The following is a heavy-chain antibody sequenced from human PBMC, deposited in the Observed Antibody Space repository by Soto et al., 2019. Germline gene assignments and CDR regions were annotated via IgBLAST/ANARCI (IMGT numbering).Heavy chain of an antibody. CDR3: ARESRSCYGSIWDY. V-gene: IGHV4-59*12. D-gene: IGHD6-13*01. CDR2: IYFSGGT. CDR1: DGSISSYY. Sequence: QVQLQESGPGLVKPSETLSLTCTVSDGSISSYYWSWIRQPPGKGLEWIGYIYFSGGTNYNPSLKSRVTISVDTSKNQFSLKLSSVTAADTAVYYCARESRSCYGSIWDYWGQGTLVTVSS. J-gene: IGHJ4*02.